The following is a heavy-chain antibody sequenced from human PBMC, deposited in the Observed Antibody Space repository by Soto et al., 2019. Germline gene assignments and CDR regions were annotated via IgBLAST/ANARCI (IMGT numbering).Heavy chain of an antibody. D-gene: IGHD1-26*01. CDR3: ARDHIAAWEVGY. CDR1: GFTFRNNW. Sequence: EVQLVESGGGLVQPGGSLRLSCAASGFTFRNNWMSWVRQAPGKGLEWVANIRQDGNEHYYVDSVNGRFTTSGDNTKNLFYPQMNSLRAEDTAVYYCARDHIAAWEVGYWGRGNLVTVSS. CDR2: IRQDGNEH. V-gene: IGHV3-7*01. J-gene: IGHJ4*02.